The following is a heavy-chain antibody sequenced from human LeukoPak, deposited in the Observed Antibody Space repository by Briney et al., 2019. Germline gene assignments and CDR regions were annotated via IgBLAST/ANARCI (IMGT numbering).Heavy chain of an antibody. CDR2: ISYDGSNK. D-gene: IGHD5-18*01. J-gene: IGHJ4*02. V-gene: IGHV3-30-3*01. CDR3: ARETWIQLCLDY. Sequence: GGSLRLSCAASGFTFSSYAMHWVRQAPGKGLEWVAVISYDGSNKYYADSVKGRFTISRDNSKNTLYLQMNSLRAEDTAVYYCARETWIQLCLDYWGQGTLVTVSS. CDR1: GFTFSSYA.